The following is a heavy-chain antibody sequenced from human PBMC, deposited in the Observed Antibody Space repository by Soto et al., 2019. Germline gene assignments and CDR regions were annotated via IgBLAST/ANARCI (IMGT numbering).Heavy chain of an antibody. CDR1: GFTFSSYA. CDR2: ISYDGSNK. V-gene: IGHV3-30-3*01. CDR3: ARELGQRSAPIWYYSYGMDV. Sequence: PRLSCAASGFTFSSYAMHWVRQAPGKGLEWVAVISYDGSNKYYADSVKGRFTISRDNSKNTLYLQMNSLRAEDTAVYYCARELGQRSAPIWYYSYGMDVWGQGTTVTVSS. J-gene: IGHJ6*02. D-gene: IGHD6-25*01.